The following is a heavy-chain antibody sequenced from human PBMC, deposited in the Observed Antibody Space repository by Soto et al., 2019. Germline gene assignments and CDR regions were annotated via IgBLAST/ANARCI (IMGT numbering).Heavy chain of an antibody. CDR2: IYYSGST. Sequence: QVQLQESGPGLVKPSQTLSLTCTVSGGSISSGGYYWSWIRQHPGKGLEWIGYIYYSGSTYYNPSLKSRVTISVDTSKNQFSLKLSSVTAADTAVYYCARTDCSSTSCPVDYWGQGTLVTVSS. J-gene: IGHJ4*02. CDR3: ARTDCSSTSCPVDY. CDR1: GGSISSGGYY. D-gene: IGHD2-2*01. V-gene: IGHV4-31*03.